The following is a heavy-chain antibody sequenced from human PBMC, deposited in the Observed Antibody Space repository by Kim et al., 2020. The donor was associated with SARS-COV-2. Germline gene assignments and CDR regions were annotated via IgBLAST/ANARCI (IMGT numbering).Heavy chain of an antibody. CDR3: ARRIAVAGTPFDY. J-gene: IGHJ4*02. CDR2: IYPGDSDT. CDR1: GFSFTESW. V-gene: IGHV5-51*01. D-gene: IGHD6-19*01. Sequence: GESLKISCKGSGFSFTESWIGWVRQMPGKGLEWMGIIYPGDSDTRYSPSFQGQVTISADKSISTVYLQWSSLKASDTAMYYCARRIAVAGTPFDYWGQGTLVTVSS.